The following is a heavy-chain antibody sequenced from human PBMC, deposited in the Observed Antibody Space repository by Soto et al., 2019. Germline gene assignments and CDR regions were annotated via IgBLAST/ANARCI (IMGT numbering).Heavy chain of an antibody. Sequence: EVQLLESGGGLVQPGGSLRLSCAASGFTFSCNAMAWVRQAPGKGLEWVSSISGSGGGTYYADSVKGRFTISRDNSKNTLYLQMNSLRAEDTAVYYCAKDQYNSGWFVYWGQGTQVTVSS. D-gene: IGHD6-19*01. CDR2: ISGSGGGT. V-gene: IGHV3-23*01. CDR1: GFTFSCNA. CDR3: AKDQYNSGWFVY. J-gene: IGHJ4*02.